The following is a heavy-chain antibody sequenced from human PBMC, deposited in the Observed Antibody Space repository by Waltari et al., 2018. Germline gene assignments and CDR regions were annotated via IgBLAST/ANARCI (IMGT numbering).Heavy chain of an antibody. CDR2: INPNRGGT. Sequence: QVQLVQSGAEVKKPGASVKVSCKASGYTFTGYYMHWVRQAPGQGLEWMGWINPNRGGTNYAQKFQGRVTMTRDTSISTAYMELSRLRSDDTAVYYCARETDGYNYFDYWGQGTLVTVSS. D-gene: IGHD5-12*01. CDR3: ARETDGYNYFDY. J-gene: IGHJ4*02. V-gene: IGHV1-2*02. CDR1: GYTFTGYY.